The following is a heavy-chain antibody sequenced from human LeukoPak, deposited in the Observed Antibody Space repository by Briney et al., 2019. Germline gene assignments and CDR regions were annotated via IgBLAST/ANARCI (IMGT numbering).Heavy chain of an antibody. CDR3: ARVPLYSSGWYGFDY. CDR1: GSPISSYY. CDR2: IYYSGST. V-gene: IGHV4-59*01. D-gene: IGHD6-19*01. J-gene: IGHJ4*02. Sequence: SETLSLTCTVSGSPISSYYWSWIRQPPGKGLEWIGYIYYSGSTNYNPSLKSRVTISVDTSKNQFSLKLSSVTAADTAVYYCARVPLYSSGWYGFDYWGQGTLVTVSS.